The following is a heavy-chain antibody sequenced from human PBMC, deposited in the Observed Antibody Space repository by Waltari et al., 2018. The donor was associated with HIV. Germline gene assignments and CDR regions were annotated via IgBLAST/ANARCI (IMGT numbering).Heavy chain of an antibody. CDR1: WVASSSHY. CDR2: IDSGGDT. CDR3: AIPGRAWAFDI. V-gene: IGHV3-53*01. D-gene: IGHD2-21*01. Sequence: EVPLVEPGAGWSKQGGSLSPPGQASWVASSSHYTSWVRQATGKGLEWVSVIDSGGDTHYAYSVKGRFTVSRDNSKNTLYLQMNSLRADDTAVYYCAIPGRAWAFDIWGQGTLVTVSS. J-gene: IGHJ3*02.